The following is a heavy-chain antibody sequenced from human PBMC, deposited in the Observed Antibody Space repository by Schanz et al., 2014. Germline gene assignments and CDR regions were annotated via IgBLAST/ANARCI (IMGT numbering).Heavy chain of an antibody. Sequence: VQLVESGGGLVKPGGSLRLSRAASGFGFDDYAMSWVRQAPGKGLEWVSGINWNGGSTCYADSVKGRFTISRDNAKNSLYLQMNSLRAEDTALYYCARDSGSSSWYPSDYWGQGTLXTVSS. J-gene: IGHJ4*02. CDR1: GFGFDDYA. D-gene: IGHD6-13*01. V-gene: IGHV3-20*04. CDR3: ARDSGSSSWYPSDY. CDR2: INWNGGST.